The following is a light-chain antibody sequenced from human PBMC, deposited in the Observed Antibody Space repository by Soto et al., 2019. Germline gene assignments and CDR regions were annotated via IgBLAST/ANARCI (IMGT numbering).Light chain of an antibody. CDR2: EVS. J-gene: IGLJ1*01. V-gene: IGLV2-14*01. CDR1: SSDVGGYNY. Sequence: QSLLTQPASVSGSPGQSITISCTGTSSDVGGYNYVSWYQQHPGKAPKLMIYEVSNRPSGVSNRFSGSKSGNTASLPISGLQAEDEADYYCSSYTSSSTLVFGTGTKLTVL. CDR3: SSYTSSSTLV.